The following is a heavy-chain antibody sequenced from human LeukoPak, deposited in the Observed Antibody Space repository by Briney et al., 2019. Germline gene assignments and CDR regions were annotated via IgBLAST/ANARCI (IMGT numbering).Heavy chain of an antibody. V-gene: IGHV1-69*04. J-gene: IGHJ4*02. CDR2: IIPILGIA. Sequence: ASVKVSCKASGGTFSSYAISWVRQAPGQGLEWMGRIIPILGIANYAQKFQGRVTITAGKSTSTAYMELSSLRSEDTAVYYCASLNLVATIDYWGQGTLVTVSS. CDR1: GGTFSSYA. CDR3: ASLNLVATIDY. D-gene: IGHD5-24*01.